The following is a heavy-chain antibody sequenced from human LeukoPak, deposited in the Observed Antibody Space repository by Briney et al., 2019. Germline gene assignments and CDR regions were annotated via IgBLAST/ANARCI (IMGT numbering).Heavy chain of an antibody. CDR3: ARDCFGSTRCQVYGMDV. CDR1: GGSISSYY. J-gene: IGHJ6*02. D-gene: IGHD2-2*01. V-gene: IGHV4-59*01. Sequence: SETLSLTCTVSGGSISSYYWSWIRQPPGKRLEGIGHIYYSGSTNYNPSLKSRVTISVDTSKNQFSLKLTSVTAADTAVYYCARDCFGSTRCQVYGMDVWGQGTTVTVSS. CDR2: IYYSGST.